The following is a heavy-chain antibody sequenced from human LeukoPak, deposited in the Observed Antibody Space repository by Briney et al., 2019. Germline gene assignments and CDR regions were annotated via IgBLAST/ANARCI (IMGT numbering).Heavy chain of an antibody. CDR1: GGTFSSYA. V-gene: IGHV1-69*13. CDR3: AREGRSWFDP. Sequence: ASVNVSCKASGGTFSSYAISWVRQAPGQGLEWMGGIIPIFGTANYAQKFQGRVTITADESTSTAYMELSSLRSEDTAVYYCAREGRSWFDPWGQGTLVTVSS. CDR2: IIPIFGTA. J-gene: IGHJ5*02. D-gene: IGHD3-10*01.